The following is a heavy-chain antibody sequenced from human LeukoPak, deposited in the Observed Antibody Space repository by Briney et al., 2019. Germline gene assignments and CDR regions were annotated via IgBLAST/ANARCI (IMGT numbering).Heavy chain of an antibody. D-gene: IGHD6-19*01. CDR3: AKDRPTGGAVAGKIDY. V-gene: IGHV3-30*02. CDR2: IRYDGSNK. CDR1: GFTFSSYG. Sequence: PGGSLRLSCAASGFTFSSYGMHWVRQAPGKGLEWVAFIRYDGSNKYYADSVKGRFTISRDNSKNTLYLQMNSLRAEDTAAYYCAKDRPTGGAVAGKIDYWGQGTLVTVSS. J-gene: IGHJ4*02.